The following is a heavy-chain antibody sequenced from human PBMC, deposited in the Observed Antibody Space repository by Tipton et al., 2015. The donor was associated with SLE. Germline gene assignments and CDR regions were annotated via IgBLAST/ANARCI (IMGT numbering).Heavy chain of an antibody. J-gene: IGHJ4*02. CDR2: LYAGGST. V-gene: IGHV4-39*01. CDR1: GVSISTSRYY. CDR3: ARGGVPNY. Sequence: TLSLTCSVSGVSISTSRYYWCWICQSPGQGLEWVGSLYAGGSTSYNPSLKKRVTISVDTSENQFSLELSSVTAADTAVYFCARGGVPNYWGQGTLVTVSS. D-gene: IGHD2-8*01.